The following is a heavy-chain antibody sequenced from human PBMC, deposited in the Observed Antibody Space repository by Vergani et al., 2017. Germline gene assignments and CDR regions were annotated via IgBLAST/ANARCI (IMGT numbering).Heavy chain of an antibody. V-gene: IGHV1-18*01. CDR2: ISAYNGNT. D-gene: IGHD3-10*01. J-gene: IGHJ5*02. Sequence: QVQLVQSGAEVKKPGASVKVSCKASGYTFTSYGISWVRQAPGQGLEWMGWISAYNGNTNYAQKLQGRVTMTTDTSTSTAYMELRSLRSDETAVYYCAREYYYGSGSPHGWVDPWGQGTLVTVSS. CDR3: AREYYYGSGSPHGWVDP. CDR1: GYTFTSYG.